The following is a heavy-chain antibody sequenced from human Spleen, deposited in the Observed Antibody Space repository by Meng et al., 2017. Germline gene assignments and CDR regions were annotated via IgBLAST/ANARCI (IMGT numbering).Heavy chain of an antibody. V-gene: IGHV4-4*02. CDR3: ARGMTYYDVSAHYPFDY. Sequence: QVQLQESGPGLVKPSGTLSLTCAVSGGSISSSGWWSWVRQPPGKGLEWIGEVHHSGDTNHNPSLRSRVIISVDKSKNQFSLRLSSVTAADTAVYYCARGMTYYDVSAHYPFDYWGQGTLVTVSS. CDR2: VHHSGDT. D-gene: IGHD3-22*01. J-gene: IGHJ4*02. CDR1: GGSISSSGW.